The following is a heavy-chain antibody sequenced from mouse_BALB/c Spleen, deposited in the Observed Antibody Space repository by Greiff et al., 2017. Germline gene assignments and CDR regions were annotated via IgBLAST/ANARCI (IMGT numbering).Heavy chain of an antibody. J-gene: IGHJ2*01. D-gene: IGHD2-13*01. CDR1: GFSLTSYG. Sequence: VMLVESGPGLVAPSQSLSISCTVSGFSLTSYGVHWVRQPPGKGLEWLGVIWAGGSTNYNSALMSRLSISKDNSKSQVFLKMNSLQTDDTAMYYCARDGIYNGDYYYMDYWGQGTALTVSS. CDR2: IWAGGST. CDR3: ARDGIYNGDYYYMDY. V-gene: IGHV2-9*02.